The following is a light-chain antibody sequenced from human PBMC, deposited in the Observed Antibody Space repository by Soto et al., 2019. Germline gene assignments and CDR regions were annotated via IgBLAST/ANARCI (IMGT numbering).Light chain of an antibody. J-gene: IGKJ2*01. Sequence: IVMTQSPATLSLSPGERATLSCRASQSVSSNLVWYLQKPGQAPRLLIYDTSTRATNVPARFSGSGSETEFTLTISGLQSEDFGIYYCHTPNNWTPRNTIGQGTRVEIX. CDR3: HTPNNWTPRNT. CDR1: QSVSSN. V-gene: IGKV3-15*01. CDR2: DTS.